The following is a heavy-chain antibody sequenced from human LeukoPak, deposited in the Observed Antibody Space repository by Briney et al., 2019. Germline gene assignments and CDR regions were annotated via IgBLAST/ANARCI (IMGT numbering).Heavy chain of an antibody. CDR1: GGSISSSSYS. CDR3: WAIVTTIKLDF. CDR2: VSHSGSI. D-gene: IGHD5-12*01. V-gene: IGHV4-39*01. Sequence: PSETLSLTCTVSGGSISSSSYSWGWIPQPPGKGLEWIGSVSHSGSINYDPSLKNRVTISVDTSKNQFSLKLSSVTAADTAVYYCWAIVTTIKLDFWGQGTLVTVSS. J-gene: IGHJ4*02.